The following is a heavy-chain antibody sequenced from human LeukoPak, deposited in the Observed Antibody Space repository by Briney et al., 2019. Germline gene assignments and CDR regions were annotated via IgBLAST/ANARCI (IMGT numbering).Heavy chain of an antibody. D-gene: IGHD6-13*01. CDR3: ARDFDYSSSWYVAAFDI. J-gene: IGHJ3*02. CDR2: ISSSSSYI. V-gene: IGHV3-21*01. Sequence: GGSLRLSCAASGFTFSSYSMNWVRQAPGKGLEWASSISSSSSYIYYADSVKGRFTISRDNAKNSLYLQMNSLRAEDTAVYYCARDFDYSSSWYVAAFDIWGQGTMVTVSS. CDR1: GFTFSSYS.